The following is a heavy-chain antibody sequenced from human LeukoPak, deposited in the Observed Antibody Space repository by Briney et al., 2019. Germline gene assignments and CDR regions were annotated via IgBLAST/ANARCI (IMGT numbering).Heavy chain of an antibody. CDR2: ISGSGDII. Sequence: PGGSLRLSCTASGFTFSAYPMTWVRQAPGKGLEWVSYISGSGDIIYYADSVKGRFTISRDNAKNSLYLQMDSLRAEDTAIYYCVRDMTITGADDYWGQGTLVTVSS. J-gene: IGHJ4*02. V-gene: IGHV3-48*04. CDR3: VRDMTITGADDY. CDR1: GFTFSAYP. D-gene: IGHD6-13*01.